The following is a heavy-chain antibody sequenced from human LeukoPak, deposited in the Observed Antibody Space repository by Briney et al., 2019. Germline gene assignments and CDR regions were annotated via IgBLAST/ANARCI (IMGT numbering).Heavy chain of an antibody. CDR1: GFTFNSHA. Sequence: GGSLRLSCAASGFTFNSHAMSWVRQAPGKGLEWVSIIYSGGSTYYADSVEGRFTISRDNSKNTLYLQMNSLRAEDTAVYYCARDPPTYYDILTGYASGESNDYWGQGTLVTVSS. CDR3: ARDPPTYYDILTGYASGESNDY. J-gene: IGHJ4*02. CDR2: IYSGGST. V-gene: IGHV3-66*01. D-gene: IGHD3-9*01.